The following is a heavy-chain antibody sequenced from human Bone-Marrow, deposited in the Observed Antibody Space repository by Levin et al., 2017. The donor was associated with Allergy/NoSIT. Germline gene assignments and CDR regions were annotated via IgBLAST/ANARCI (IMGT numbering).Heavy chain of an antibody. V-gene: IGHV4-34*01. CDR2: INHSGST. Sequence: SETLSLTCAVYGGSFSGYYWSWIRQPPGKGLEWIGEINHSGSTNYNPSLKSRVTISVDTSKNQFSLKLSSVTAADTAVYYCARGHRYCSSTSCYMRGYYYYGMDVWGQGTTVTVSS. D-gene: IGHD2-2*02. CDR1: GGSFSGYY. J-gene: IGHJ6*02. CDR3: ARGHRYCSSTSCYMRGYYYYGMDV.